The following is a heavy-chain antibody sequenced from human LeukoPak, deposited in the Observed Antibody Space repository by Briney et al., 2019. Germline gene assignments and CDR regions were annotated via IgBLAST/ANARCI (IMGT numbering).Heavy chain of an antibody. Sequence: GGSLRLSCAASGFTFSSYGMSWVRQAPGKGLEWVAFIRYDGSNKYYADSVKGRFTISRDNSKNTLYLQMNSLRAEDTAVYYCAKDLGRVAAAGTDYWGQGTLVTVSS. V-gene: IGHV3-30*02. J-gene: IGHJ4*02. CDR2: IRYDGSNK. CDR3: AKDLGRVAAAGTDY. D-gene: IGHD6-13*01. CDR1: GFTFSSYG.